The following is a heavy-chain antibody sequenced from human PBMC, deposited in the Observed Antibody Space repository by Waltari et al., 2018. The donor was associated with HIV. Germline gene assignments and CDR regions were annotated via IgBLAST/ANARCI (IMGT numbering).Heavy chain of an antibody. CDR3: AREGGRDCSGGSCYIDY. CDR1: GFTFSSSC. Sequence: EVEVVESGGGLVQPGGSLRLSCAVSGFTFSSSCMRWVRQAPGKGLAWVANINQDGSESYYVGSVEGRFTISRDNTKNLLYLQMNSLRAEDTAVYYCAREGGRDCSGGSCYIDYWGQGTLVTVSS. CDR2: INQDGSES. J-gene: IGHJ4*02. D-gene: IGHD2-15*01. V-gene: IGHV3-7*01.